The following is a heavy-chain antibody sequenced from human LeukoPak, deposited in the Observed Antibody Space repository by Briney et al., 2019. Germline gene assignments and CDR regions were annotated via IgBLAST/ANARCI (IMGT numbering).Heavy chain of an antibody. CDR3: ARGPRAGRNWFDP. D-gene: IGHD6-25*01. V-gene: IGHV4-59*01. CDR1: GGSISSYY. CDR2: IYYSGCT. J-gene: IGHJ5*02. Sequence: SETLSLTCTVSGGSISSYYWSWIRQPPGKGLEWIGYIYYSGCTNYNPSLKSRVTISVDTSKNQFSLKLSSVTAADTAVYYCARGPRAGRNWFDPWGQGTLVTVSS.